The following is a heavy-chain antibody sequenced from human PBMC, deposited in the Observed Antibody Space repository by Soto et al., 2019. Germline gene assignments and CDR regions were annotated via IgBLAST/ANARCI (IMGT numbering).Heavy chain of an antibody. CDR3: ARDLWWYLH. J-gene: IGHJ4*02. D-gene: IGHD2-15*01. CDR2: ISAGGDGA. V-gene: IGHV3-23*01. Sequence: EVQLLESGGGLVQPGGALRLSCAASGFTFSSHAMSWVRQAPGKGLEWVSSISAGGDGAYYADSVKGRFTISRANSNNTVYLQMKRLGTEGTAVYYYARDLWWYLHWGQGTLVTVSS. CDR1: GFTFSSHA.